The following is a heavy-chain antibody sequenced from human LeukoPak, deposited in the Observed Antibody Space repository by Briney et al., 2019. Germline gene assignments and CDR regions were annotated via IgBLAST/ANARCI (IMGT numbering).Heavy chain of an antibody. CDR2: IIPILGIA. Sequence: GASVKVSCKASGGTFSSYAISWVRQAPGQGLEWMGRIIPILGIANYAQKFQGRVTITTDESTSTAYMELSSLRSEDTAVYYCARGHRYSSGWCIYYWGQGTLVTVSS. D-gene: IGHD6-19*01. CDR1: GGTFSSYA. CDR3: ARGHRYSSGWCIYY. V-gene: IGHV1-69*04. J-gene: IGHJ4*02.